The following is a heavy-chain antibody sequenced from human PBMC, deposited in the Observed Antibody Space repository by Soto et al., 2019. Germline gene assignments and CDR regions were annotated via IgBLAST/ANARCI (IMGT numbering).Heavy chain of an antibody. CDR2: IYPGDSDT. J-gene: IGHJ5*02. Sequence: GESLKISCKGSGYSFTSYWIGWVRQMPGKGLEWMGIIYPGDSDTIYSPSFQGQVTIAADKSISTAYLQWSSLKASDTAMYYCARVDGRMITFGGVIVSWFDPWGQGTLVTVSS. CDR3: ARVDGRMITFGGVIVSWFDP. CDR1: GYSFTSYW. D-gene: IGHD3-16*02. V-gene: IGHV5-51*01.